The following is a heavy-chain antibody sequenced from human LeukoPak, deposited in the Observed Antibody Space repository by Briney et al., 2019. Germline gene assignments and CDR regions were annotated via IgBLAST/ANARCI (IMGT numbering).Heavy chain of an antibody. D-gene: IGHD2-2*01. CDR1: GYTFTGYY. V-gene: IGHV1-2*02. Sequence: GASVKVSCKASGYTFTGYYMHWVRQAPGQGLEWMGWINPNSGGTNYAQKFQGRVTMTRDTSISTAYMELSRLRSDDTAVYYCARDEEVIVVVPAATRLGYYFDYWGQGTLVTVSS. CDR3: ARDEEVIVVVPAATRLGYYFDY. CDR2: INPNSGGT. J-gene: IGHJ4*02.